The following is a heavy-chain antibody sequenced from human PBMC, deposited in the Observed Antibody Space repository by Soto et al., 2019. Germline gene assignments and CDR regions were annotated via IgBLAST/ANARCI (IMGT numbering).Heavy chain of an antibody. D-gene: IGHD6-13*01. J-gene: IGHJ6*02. Sequence: GSLRLSCAASGFTFSSYGMHWVRQAPGKGLEWVAVIWYDGSNKYYADSVKGRFTISRDNSKNTLYLQMNSLRAEDTAVYYCARDFVLSGSSWYYYYYGMDVWGQGTTVTVSS. CDR3: ARDFVLSGSSWYYYYYGMDV. CDR2: IWYDGSNK. CDR1: GFTFSSYG. V-gene: IGHV3-33*01.